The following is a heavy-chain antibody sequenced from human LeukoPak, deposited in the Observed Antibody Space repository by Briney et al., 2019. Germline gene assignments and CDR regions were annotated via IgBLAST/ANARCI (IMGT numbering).Heavy chain of an antibody. Sequence: PGGSLRLSCTASGFTFGDYAMSWFRQAPGKGLEWVGFIRSKLYGGTTEYAASVKGRFTISRDDSNSIAYLQMNSLKTEDTAVYYCSRGNYGDKSLLYYYYGMDVWGQGTTVIVSS. CDR2: IRSKLYGGTT. V-gene: IGHV3-49*03. D-gene: IGHD4-17*01. CDR3: SRGNYGDKSLLYYYYGMDV. CDR1: GFTFGDYA. J-gene: IGHJ6*02.